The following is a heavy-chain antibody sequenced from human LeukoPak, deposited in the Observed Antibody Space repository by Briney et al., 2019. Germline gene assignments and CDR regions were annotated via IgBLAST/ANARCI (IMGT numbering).Heavy chain of an antibody. D-gene: IGHD5/OR15-5a*01. V-gene: IGHV3-23*01. CDR1: GFTFSSYA. Sequence: GGSLRLSCAASGFTFSSYAMTWVRQAPGKGLEWVSAISGSGGSTYYADSVKGRFTISGDNSKSTLYLQMNSLRAEDTAVYYCAKDSRGSSVRVFDYWAQGTLVTVSS. J-gene: IGHJ4*02. CDR2: ISGSGGST. CDR3: AKDSRGSSVRVFDY.